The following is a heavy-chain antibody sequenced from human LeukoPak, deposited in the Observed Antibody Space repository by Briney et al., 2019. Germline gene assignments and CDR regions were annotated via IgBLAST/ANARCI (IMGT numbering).Heavy chain of an antibody. CDR1: GFRFSEYW. Sequence: GGSLRLSCGASGFRFSEYWMAWVRQVAGKGLEWVANIKGDGSKKNCLDSTEGRFTISRDNANNSLSLQMNSLRVEDTAIYYCVRDLNPSLGSGGYYDAFDSWGQGTMVTVSS. J-gene: IGHJ3*02. CDR2: IKGDGSKK. CDR3: VRDLNPSLGSGGYYDAFDS. D-gene: IGHD2-21*02. V-gene: IGHV3-7*01.